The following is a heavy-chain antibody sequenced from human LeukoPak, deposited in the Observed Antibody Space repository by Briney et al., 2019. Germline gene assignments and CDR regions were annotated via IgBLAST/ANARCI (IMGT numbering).Heavy chain of an antibody. Sequence: SETLSLTCIVSGGSISSSSYYWGWIRQPPGKGLEWIGNIYFTGNTYYNPSLKSRVTISIDTSKNQFSLNLSSVTAADTAVYYCARKYTAMVEFYYYYMDVWGKGTTVTISS. CDR2: IYFTGNT. V-gene: IGHV4-39*01. D-gene: IGHD5-18*01. J-gene: IGHJ6*03. CDR3: ARKYTAMVEFYYYYMDV. CDR1: GGSISSSSYY.